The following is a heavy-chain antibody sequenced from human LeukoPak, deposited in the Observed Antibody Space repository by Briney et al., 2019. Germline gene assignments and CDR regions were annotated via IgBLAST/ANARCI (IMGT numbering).Heavy chain of an antibody. J-gene: IGHJ4*02. V-gene: IGHV4-34*01. CDR1: GGSFSGYY. Sequence: SETLSLTCAVYGGSFSGYYWSWIRQPPGKGLEWIGEINHSGSTNYNPSLKSRVTISVDTSKNQFSLKLSSVTAADTAVYYCAGVSSWTEEPDTGLDHWGQGTLVTVSS. CDR2: INHSGST. D-gene: IGHD6-13*01. CDR3: AGVSSWTEEPDTGLDH.